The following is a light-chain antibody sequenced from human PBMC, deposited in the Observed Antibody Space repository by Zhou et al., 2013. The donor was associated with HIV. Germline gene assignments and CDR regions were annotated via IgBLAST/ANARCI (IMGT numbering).Light chain of an antibody. J-gene: IGKJ1*01. V-gene: IGKV1-27*01. CDR1: QGITSY. CDR3: QKYDSAPWT. Sequence: DIQLTQSPSFLSASVGDRVTITCRASQGITSYLAWYQQKPGKAPNLLIYAASTLQSGVSSRFSGSGSGTDFTLTISSLLPEDVATYYCQKYDSAPWTFGPGTKVELK. CDR2: AAS.